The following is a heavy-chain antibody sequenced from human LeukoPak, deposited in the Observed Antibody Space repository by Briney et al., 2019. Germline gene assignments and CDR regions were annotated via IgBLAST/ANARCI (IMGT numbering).Heavy chain of an antibody. Sequence: SETLSLTCTVSGGSISSYYWSWIRQPPGKGLEWIGEINHSGSTNYNPSLKSRVTISVDTSKNQFSLKLSSVTAADTAVYYCARGWTFYSSGWYFDYWGQGTLVTVSS. J-gene: IGHJ4*02. V-gene: IGHV4-34*01. CDR2: INHSGST. CDR3: ARGWTFYSSGWYFDY. D-gene: IGHD6-19*01. CDR1: GGSISSYY.